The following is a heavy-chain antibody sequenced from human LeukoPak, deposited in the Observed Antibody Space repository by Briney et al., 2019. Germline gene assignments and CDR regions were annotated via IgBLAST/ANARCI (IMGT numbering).Heavy chain of an antibody. CDR3: AREGLTADYYYYGMDV. D-gene: IGHD2-21*02. V-gene: IGHV6-1*01. Sequence: SQTLSLTCALSGDSVSSNSAAWNWLRQSPSSGLEWLGRTYYRSKWYNDYAVSVKSRITINPDTSKNQFSLQLNSVTPEDTAVYYCAREGLTADYYYYGMDVWGQGTTVTVSS. CDR1: GDSVSSNSAA. CDR2: TYYRSKWYN. J-gene: IGHJ6*02.